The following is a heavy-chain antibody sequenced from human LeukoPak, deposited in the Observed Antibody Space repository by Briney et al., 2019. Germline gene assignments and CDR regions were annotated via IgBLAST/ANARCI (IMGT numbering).Heavy chain of an antibody. CDR1: GGSISGSNW. CDR3: ARDHPYSSGPLDY. Sequence: SSGTLSLTCAVSGGSISGSNWWSWVRQSPGKGLEWIGEIYHSGSTNYNPSLKSRITISVDKSKNLFSLKLSSVTAADTAVYYCARDHPYSSGPLDYWGQGTLVTVSS. CDR2: IYHSGST. V-gene: IGHV4-4*02. D-gene: IGHD6-19*01. J-gene: IGHJ4*02.